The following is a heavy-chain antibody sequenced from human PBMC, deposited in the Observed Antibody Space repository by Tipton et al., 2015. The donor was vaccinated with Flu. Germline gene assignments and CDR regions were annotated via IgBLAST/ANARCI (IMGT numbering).Heavy chain of an antibody. CDR3: ATVKPTGYLGTAAGWFDT. CDR2: TNPNSGGT. Sequence: QVQLVQSGAEMRKPGASVKVSCKASGYTLTGYYMHWVRQAPGQGLEWMGWTNPNSGGTNSAQTFQGRVTMTRDTSINTAYMEMTSLTSDDTAVYFCATVKPTGYLGTAAGWFDTWGQGTLVSVSS. V-gene: IGHV1-2*02. CDR1: GYTLTGYY. D-gene: IGHD6-13*01. J-gene: IGHJ5*02.